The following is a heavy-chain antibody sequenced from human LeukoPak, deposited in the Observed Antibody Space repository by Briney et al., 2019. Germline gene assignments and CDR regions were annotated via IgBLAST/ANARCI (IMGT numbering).Heavy chain of an antibody. CDR2: FDPEDGET. CDR3: ATLAFSGIAAAGTDFQH. J-gene: IGHJ1*01. Sequence: ASVKVSCKVSGYTLTELSMHWVRQAPGKGLEWMGGFDPEDGETIYAQKFQGRVTMTEDTSTGTAYMELSSLRSEDTAVYYCATLAFSGIAAAGTDFQHWGQGTLVTVSS. CDR1: GYTLTELS. D-gene: IGHD6-13*01. V-gene: IGHV1-24*01.